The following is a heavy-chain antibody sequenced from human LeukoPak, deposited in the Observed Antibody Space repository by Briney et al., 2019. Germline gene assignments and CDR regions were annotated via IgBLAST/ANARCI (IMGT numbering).Heavy chain of an antibody. D-gene: IGHD4-17*01. CDR1: GFTFSTYA. V-gene: IGHV3-23*01. CDR3: ARVDYGDYAPYFDY. CDR2: VGGSGYTT. J-gene: IGHJ4*02. Sequence: PGGSLRLSCAASGFTFSTYAMNWVRQAPGKGLEWVSTVGGSGYTTYYADSVKGRFTISRDNSKNTLYLQMNSLRAEDTAVYYCARVDYGDYAPYFDYWGQGTLVTVSS.